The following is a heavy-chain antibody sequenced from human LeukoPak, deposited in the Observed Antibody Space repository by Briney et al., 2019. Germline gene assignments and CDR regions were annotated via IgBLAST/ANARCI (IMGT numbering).Heavy chain of an antibody. CDR2: ISYDGSNK. CDR3: ARDYPSPGYCSGGSCYIFDY. CDR1: GFTFSSYA. D-gene: IGHD2-15*01. V-gene: IGHV3-30-3*01. J-gene: IGHJ4*02. Sequence: GGSLRLSCAASGFTFSSYAMHWVRQAPGKGLEWVAVISYDGSNKYYADSVKGRFTISRDNSKNTLYLQMNSLRAEDTAVYYCARDYPSPGYCSGGSCYIFDYWGQGTLVTVFS.